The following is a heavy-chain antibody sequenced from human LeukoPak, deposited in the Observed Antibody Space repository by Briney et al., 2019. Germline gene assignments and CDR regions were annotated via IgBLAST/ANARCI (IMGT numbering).Heavy chain of an antibody. Sequence: PSETLSLTCTVSGGSISSYYWSWIRQPAGKGLEWIGRIYTCGSTNYNPSLKSRVTMSVDTSKNQFSLKLSSVTAADTAVYYCARDLHEWVRGVSYYYYYYMDVWGKGTTVTISS. D-gene: IGHD3-10*01. CDR3: ARDLHEWVRGVSYYYYYYMDV. J-gene: IGHJ6*03. CDR1: GGSISSYY. CDR2: IYTCGST. V-gene: IGHV4-4*07.